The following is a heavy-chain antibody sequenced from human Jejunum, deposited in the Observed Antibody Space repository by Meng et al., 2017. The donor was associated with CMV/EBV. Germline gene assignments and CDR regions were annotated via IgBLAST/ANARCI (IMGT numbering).Heavy chain of an antibody. CDR1: GFTFSSYA. J-gene: IGHJ6*02. CDR2: ISGDGITI. D-gene: IGHD2-8*01. Sequence: SGFTFSSYAMSWVRQAPGKGLEWVSIISGDGITIHYGDSAKGRFTISRDNSENTLYLQMNSLTVEDTAIYYCARRTTVLSPAAMDVWGQGTTVTVSS. CDR3: ARRTTVLSPAAMDV. V-gene: IGHV3-23*01.